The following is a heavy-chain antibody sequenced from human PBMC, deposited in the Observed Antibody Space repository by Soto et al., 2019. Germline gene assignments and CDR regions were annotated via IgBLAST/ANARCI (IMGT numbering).Heavy chain of an antibody. D-gene: IGHD1-26*01. J-gene: IGHJ6*02. V-gene: IGHV4-39*01. CDR1: GGSISSSSYY. Sequence: TSETLSLTCTVSGGSISSSSYYWGWIRQPPGKGLEWIGSIYYSGSTYYNPSLKSRVTISVDTSKNQFSLKLSSVTAADTAVYYCARHLGSSPYYYYGMDVWGQGTTVT. CDR3: ARHLGSSPYYYYGMDV. CDR2: IYYSGST.